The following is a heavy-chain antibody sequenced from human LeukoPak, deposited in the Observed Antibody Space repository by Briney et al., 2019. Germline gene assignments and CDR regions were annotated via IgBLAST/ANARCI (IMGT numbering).Heavy chain of an antibody. V-gene: IGHV1-2*02. D-gene: IGHD6-13*01. CDR1: GYTLTGYY. CDR3: ASRLPRRQIAAAGFDP. CDR2: INPNSGGT. J-gene: IGHJ5*02. Sequence: EASVKVSCKASGYTLTGYYMHWVRQAPGQGLEWMGWINPNSGGTNYAQKFQGRVTMTRDTSISTAYMELSRLRSDDTAVYYCASRLPRRQIAAAGFDPWGQGTLVTVSS.